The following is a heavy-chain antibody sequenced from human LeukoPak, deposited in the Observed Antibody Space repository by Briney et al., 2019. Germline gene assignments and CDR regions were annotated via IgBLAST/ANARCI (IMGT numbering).Heavy chain of an antibody. D-gene: IGHD3-16*02. CDR3: AKHAHYNYVGVSYRYEYFDY. J-gene: IGHJ4*02. CDR1: GGSISSSSYY. CDR2: IYYSGST. V-gene: IGHV4-39*01. Sequence: SETLSLTRTVSGGSISSSSYYWGWIRQPPGKGLEWIGSIYYSGSTYYNPSLKCRVTISVDTSKNQFSLKLSYVTTADTAVHYCAKHAHYNYVGVSYRYEYFDYWGQGTLVTVSS.